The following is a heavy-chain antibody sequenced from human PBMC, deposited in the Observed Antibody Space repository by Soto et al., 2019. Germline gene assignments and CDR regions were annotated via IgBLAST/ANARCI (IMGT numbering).Heavy chain of an antibody. D-gene: IGHD2-15*01. CDR2: ISYNGSNK. Sequence: QVQLVESGGGVVQPGRSLRLSCAASGFTFSSYGMHWVRQAPGKGLEWVAVISYNGSNKYYADSVKGRFTISRDNSKNTLYLQMNSLRAKDTAVYYWAKGRIFGEYCSGGSCHPSQDAFDIWGQGTMVTVSS. CDR1: GFTFSSYG. J-gene: IGHJ3*02. V-gene: IGHV3-30*18. CDR3: AKGRIFGEYCSGGSCHPSQDAFDI.